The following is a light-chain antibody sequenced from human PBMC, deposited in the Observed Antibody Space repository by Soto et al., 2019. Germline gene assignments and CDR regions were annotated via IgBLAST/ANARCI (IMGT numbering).Light chain of an antibody. CDR3: QQFDKLPLT. CDR1: QDINNS. J-gene: IGKJ4*01. V-gene: IGKV1-33*01. Sequence: DIRMTQSLSSLSASVGDRVTITCQASQDINNSLNWYQQRPGEAPKLLVYDASILEAGVPSRFSGRGFGTTFTLTISSLQPEDLATYFCQQFDKLPLTFGGGTKLELK. CDR2: DAS.